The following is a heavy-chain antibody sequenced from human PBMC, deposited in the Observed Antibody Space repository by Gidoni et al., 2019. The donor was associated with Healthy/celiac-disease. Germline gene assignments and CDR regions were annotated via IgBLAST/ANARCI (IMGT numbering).Heavy chain of an antibody. J-gene: IGHJ4*02. CDR2: ISYDGSNK. V-gene: IGHV3-30*03. Sequence: QVQLVESGGGVVQPGRSLRLSCAASGFTFSSYGMHWVRQAPGKGLEWVAVISYDGSNKYYADSVKGRFTISRDNSKNTLYLQMNSLRAEDTAVYYCATSPGYSGPEAPYYFDYWGQGTLVTVSS. CDR3: ATSPGYSGPEAPYYFDY. CDR1: GFTFSSYG. D-gene: IGHD5-12*01.